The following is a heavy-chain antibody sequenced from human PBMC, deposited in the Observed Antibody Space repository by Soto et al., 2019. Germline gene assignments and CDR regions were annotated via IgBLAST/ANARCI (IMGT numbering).Heavy chain of an antibody. V-gene: IGHV3-15*07. CDR3: TTGSVEGV. D-gene: IGHD2-15*01. Sequence: EAQLVESGGGFIYPGGSLRLSCAASGLTISNAWMNWVRQAPGKGLEWVGRIKTNTEGGTTDYAAAVKGRFTVSRDDSKNTLYLQMTSLKTEDTAVYYCTTGSVEGVWGQGTTVTVSS. J-gene: IGHJ6*02. CDR1: GLTISNAW. CDR2: IKTNTEGGTT.